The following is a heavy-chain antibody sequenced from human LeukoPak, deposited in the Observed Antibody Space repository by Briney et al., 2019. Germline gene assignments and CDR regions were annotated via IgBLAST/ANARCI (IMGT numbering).Heavy chain of an antibody. CDR1: GYSISTGYY. V-gene: IGHV4-38-2*02. J-gene: IGHJ4*02. Sequence: SETLSLTCTVSGYSISTGYYWGWIRQPPGKGLEWIGSIYHSGSAYYNLSLKSRVTISVDTSKNQFSLKLSSVTAEDTAVYYCARSYSSSWHHYFDYWGQGTLVTVSS. D-gene: IGHD6-13*01. CDR3: ARSYSSSWHHYFDY. CDR2: IYHSGSA.